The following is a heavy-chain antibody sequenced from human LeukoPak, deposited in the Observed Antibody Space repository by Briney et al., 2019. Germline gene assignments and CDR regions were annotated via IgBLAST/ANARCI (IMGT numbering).Heavy chain of an antibody. CDR1: GFTFTSYA. D-gene: IGHD2-8*02. Sequence: PGGSLRLSCEASGFTFTSYAMHWVRQAPGKGLKWVPSITSSGDGTFYTDSLSGRFTISRDNAKKAVFLQMKSLRRGDSALYFCAKGTDTTGRHNFDIWGQGTLVTVSS. CDR2: ITSSGDGT. CDR3: AKGTDTTGRHNFDI. V-gene: IGHV3-23*01. J-gene: IGHJ4*02.